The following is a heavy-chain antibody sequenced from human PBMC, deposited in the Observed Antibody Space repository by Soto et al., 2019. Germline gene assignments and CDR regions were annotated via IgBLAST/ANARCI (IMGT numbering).Heavy chain of an antibody. V-gene: IGHV1-8*01. CDR1: GNTFTNYD. CDR3: ARGVKYGAYSRWFDP. CDR2: MNPNSGDT. Sequence: QVQLVQSGAEVKKPGASVKVSCKASGNTFTNYDLNWVLQATGQGLEYLGWMNPNSGDTAYVQKFQGRVTMTWDTSITTAYMELRSLRSEDTAVYFCARGVKYGAYSRWFDPWGQGTLVTVSS. J-gene: IGHJ5*02. D-gene: IGHD4-17*01.